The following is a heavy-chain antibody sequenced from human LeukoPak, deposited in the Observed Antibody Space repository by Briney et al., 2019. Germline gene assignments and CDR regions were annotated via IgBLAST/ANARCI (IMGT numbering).Heavy chain of an antibody. CDR1: GGSISSSNYY. CDR2: IYYSGST. D-gene: IGHD3-9*01. Sequence: PSETLSLTCTVSGGSISSSNYYWGWIRQPPGKGLEWIGSIYYSGSTYYNPSLKSRVTISVDTSKNQFSLKLSSVTAADTAVYYCARHGSVLRYFDWLPSNSNWFDPWGQGTLVTVSS. V-gene: IGHV4-39*01. CDR3: ARHGSVLRYFDWLPSNSNWFDP. J-gene: IGHJ5*02.